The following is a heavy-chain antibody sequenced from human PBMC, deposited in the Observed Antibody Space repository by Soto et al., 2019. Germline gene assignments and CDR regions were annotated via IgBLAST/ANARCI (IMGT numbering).Heavy chain of an antibody. CDR2: IIPIFGTA. CDR3: ARSRGKPVRSGVFDY. D-gene: IGHD6-6*01. Sequence: SVKVSCKASGGTFSSHAISWVRQAPGQGLEWMGGIIPIFGTANYAQKFQRRVTITADESTSTVYMELSSLRSEDTAVYYCARSRGKPVRSGVFDYWGQGALVTVSS. CDR1: GGTFSSHA. J-gene: IGHJ4*02. V-gene: IGHV1-69*13.